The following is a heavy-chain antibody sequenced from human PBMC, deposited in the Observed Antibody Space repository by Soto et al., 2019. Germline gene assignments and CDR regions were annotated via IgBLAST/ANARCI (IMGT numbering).Heavy chain of an antibody. V-gene: IGHV3-15*01. CDR1: GFTFSNAW. Sequence: GGSLRLSCAASGFTFSNAWMSWVRQAPGKGLEWVGRIKSKTDGGTTDYAAPVKGRFTIARDDSKNTLYLQMNSLQTEDTAVYYCTTDPANGDRHYYYYYYMDVWGKGTTVTVSS. D-gene: IGHD4-17*01. J-gene: IGHJ6*03. CDR2: IKSKTDGGTT. CDR3: TTDPANGDRHYYYYYYMDV.